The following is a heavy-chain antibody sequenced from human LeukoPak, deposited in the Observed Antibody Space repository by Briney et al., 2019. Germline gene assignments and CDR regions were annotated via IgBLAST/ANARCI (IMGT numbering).Heavy chain of an antibody. CDR2: ISRSGDYT. CDR3: ARRGGSSRGSQGDDY. Sequence: PGGSLRLSSAASGFTFSDYSMNWIRQAPGKGLEWVSRISRSGDYTSYADSVKGRFTISRDNAKNSLFLQMNSLRAEDTAVYYCARRGGSSRGSQGDDYWGQGTLVTVSS. J-gene: IGHJ4*02. D-gene: IGHD6-13*01. V-gene: IGHV3-11*03. CDR1: GFTFSDYS.